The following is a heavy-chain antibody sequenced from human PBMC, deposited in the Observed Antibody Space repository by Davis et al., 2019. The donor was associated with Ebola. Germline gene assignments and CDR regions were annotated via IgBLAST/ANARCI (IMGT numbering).Heavy chain of an antibody. CDR3: ARVFTTPLVRFDC. CDR1: GGAISSSTYY. J-gene: IGHJ4*02. Sequence: PSETLSLTCTVSGGAISSSTYYWAWIRQPPGKGLEWIGSIYNSGSTYYTPSLKRQIAISLDTSKSQFSLKLSSVTAADTAVYYCARVFTTPLVRFDCWGQGTLVTVSS. V-gene: IGHV4-39*07. D-gene: IGHD3-22*01. CDR2: IYNSGST.